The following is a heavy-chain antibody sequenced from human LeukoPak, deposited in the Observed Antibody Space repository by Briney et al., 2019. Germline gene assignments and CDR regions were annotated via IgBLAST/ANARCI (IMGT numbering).Heavy chain of an antibody. J-gene: IGHJ4*02. V-gene: IGHV1-46*01. Sequence: EASVKVSCKASGHTFTSQYIHWVRQAPGQGLEWMGIINPSGGSTTYAQKFQGRVTMTRDMSTSTVYMELSSLRSEDTAVYYCARSDGDSSGSDYWGQGTLVTVSS. D-gene: IGHD3-22*01. CDR1: GHTFTSQY. CDR3: ARSDGDSSGSDY. CDR2: INPSGGST.